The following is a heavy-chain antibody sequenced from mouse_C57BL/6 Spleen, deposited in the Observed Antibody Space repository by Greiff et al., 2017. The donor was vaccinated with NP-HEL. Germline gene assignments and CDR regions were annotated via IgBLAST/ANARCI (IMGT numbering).Heavy chain of an antibody. D-gene: IGHD2-1*01. CDR2: ISSGGSYS. CDR1: GFTFSSYG. CDR3: ARLGGNYWYYFDY. Sequence: EVKVVESGGDLVKPGGSLKLSCAASGFTFSSYGMSWVRQTPDKRLEWVATISSGGSYSYYPDSVKGRFTISRDNAKNTLYLQMSSLKSEDTAMYYCARLGGNYWYYFDYWGQGTTLTVSS. V-gene: IGHV5-6*01. J-gene: IGHJ2*01.